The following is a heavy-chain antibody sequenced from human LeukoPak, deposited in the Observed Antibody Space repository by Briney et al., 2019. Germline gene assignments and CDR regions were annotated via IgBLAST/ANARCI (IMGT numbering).Heavy chain of an antibody. Sequence: ASVKVSCKASGYTFTSYDINWVRQATGQGLEWMGWMNPNSGNTGYAQKFQGRVTMTRNTSISTAYMELSSLRSEDTAVYYCARARDYYGSGSYDYWGQGTLVTVSS. V-gene: IGHV1-8*01. CDR3: ARARDYYGSGSYDY. J-gene: IGHJ4*02. CDR1: GYTFTSYD. CDR2: MNPNSGNT. D-gene: IGHD3-10*01.